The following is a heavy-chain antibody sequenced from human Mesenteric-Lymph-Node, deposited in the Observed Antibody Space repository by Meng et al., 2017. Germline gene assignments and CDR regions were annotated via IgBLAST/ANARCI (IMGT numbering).Heavy chain of an antibody. V-gene: IGHV3-21*01. CDR3: ARNVRLRDGYNSDY. J-gene: IGHJ4*02. CDR2: ISSSSSYI. D-gene: IGHD5-24*01. CDR1: GFTFSSYS. Sequence: EVQLVESGGGLVKPGGSLRLSCAASGFTFSSYSMNWVRQVPGKGLEWVSSISSSSSYIYYADSVKGRFTISRDNAKNSLYLQMNSLRAEDTAVYYCARNVRLRDGYNSDYWGQGTLVTVSS.